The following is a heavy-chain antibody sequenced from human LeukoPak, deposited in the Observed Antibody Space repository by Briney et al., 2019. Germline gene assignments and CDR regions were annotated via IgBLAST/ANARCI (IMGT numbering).Heavy chain of an antibody. D-gene: IGHD1-26*01. V-gene: IGHV3-23*01. Sequence: PGGSLRLSCAASGFTFSSYAMGWVRQAPGKGLEWVSDITFKGDIQNYADSVKGRFTISRDNSKDTLYLQMDSLRAGDTAVYYCARRPSGVDAFDIWGQGTMVTVSS. CDR2: ITFKGDIQ. CDR3: ARRPSGVDAFDI. CDR1: GFTFSSYA. J-gene: IGHJ3*02.